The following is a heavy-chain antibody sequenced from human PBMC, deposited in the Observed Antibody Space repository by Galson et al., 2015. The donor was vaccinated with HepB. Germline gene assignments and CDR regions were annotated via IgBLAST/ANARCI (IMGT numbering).Heavy chain of an antibody. Sequence: SLRLSCAASGFTFSDYYMSWIRQAPGKGLEWVSYISSSTSYINYADSVRGRFTISRDNAKNSLYLQMNSLRAEDTAVYYCARGRRGAPSRYYYYGMDVWGQGTTVTVSS. J-gene: IGHJ6*02. V-gene: IGHV3-11*06. D-gene: IGHD4/OR15-4a*01. CDR1: GFTFSDYY. CDR2: ISSSTSYI. CDR3: ARGRRGAPSRYYYYGMDV.